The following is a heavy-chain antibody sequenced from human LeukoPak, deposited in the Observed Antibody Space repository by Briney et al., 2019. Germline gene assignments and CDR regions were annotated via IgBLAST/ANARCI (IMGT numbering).Heavy chain of an antibody. CDR1: ARSIIMSNDY. V-gene: IGHV4-39*01. CDR3: QRLTDF. CDR2: ISYSGTT. Sequence: SETLSLTCTLSARSIIMSNDYWGWIRQSPGKGLECIGKISYSGTTYYNPSLRSRVHMSVDTSKNQFSLSPRAGTAADTAVYYCQRLTDFWGQGILVTVSS. J-gene: IGHJ4*02.